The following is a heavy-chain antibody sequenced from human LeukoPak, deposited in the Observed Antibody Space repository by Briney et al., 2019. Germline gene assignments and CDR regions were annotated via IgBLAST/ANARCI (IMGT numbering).Heavy chain of an antibody. J-gene: IGHJ6*02. D-gene: IGHD3-22*01. Sequence: RGPSLRLSCAASGFTFSSYAMSWVRQAAGRGLEWVSAISGSGGSTYYADSVEGRCTISRDNSKNTLYLQMNILRAEDTTVYYCAKDLARITMIVVVIRRDYYYYGMDVWGQGTTVTVSS. V-gene: IGHV3-23*01. CDR3: AKDLARITMIVVVIRRDYYYYGMDV. CDR2: ISGSGGST. CDR1: GFTFSSYA.